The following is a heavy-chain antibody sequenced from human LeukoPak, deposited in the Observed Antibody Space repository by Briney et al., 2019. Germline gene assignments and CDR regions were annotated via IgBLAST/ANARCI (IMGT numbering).Heavy chain of an antibody. CDR3: AHRKNYYDSSVFDY. CDR2: IYWDDDR. V-gene: IGHV2-5*02. Sequence: SGPTLVNPTQTLTLTCTFSGFSLNTRGVGVGWIRQPPGRALEWLALIYWDDDRRYSPSLKSRLTITKDTSKNQVVLTMTNMDPVDTATHYCAHRKNYYDSSVFDYWGQGTLVTVSS. J-gene: IGHJ4*02. D-gene: IGHD3-22*01. CDR1: GFSLNTRGVG.